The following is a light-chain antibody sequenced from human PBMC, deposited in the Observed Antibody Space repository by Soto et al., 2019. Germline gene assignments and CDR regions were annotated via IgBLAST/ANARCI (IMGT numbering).Light chain of an antibody. Sequence: QSVLTQPRSASGTPGQRVTMSCSGSSSNIGSNTVNWYQQLPGTAPKLLIYTNNQRPSGVRDRFSGSKSGTSASLAISGLQSEDEADYYCAAWDDSLNGPVFGGGTKLTVL. J-gene: IGLJ2*01. CDR1: SSNIGSNT. CDR3: AAWDDSLNGPV. V-gene: IGLV1-44*01. CDR2: TNN.